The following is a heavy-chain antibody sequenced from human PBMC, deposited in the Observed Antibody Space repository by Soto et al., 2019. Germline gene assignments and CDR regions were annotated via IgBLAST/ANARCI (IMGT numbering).Heavy chain of an antibody. V-gene: IGHV4-59*01. CDR1: GGSISSYY. CDR3: AGSITLRFLEWLKGVLDYYYYGMDV. J-gene: IGHJ6*02. CDR2: IYYSGST. Sequence: SETLSLTCTVSGGSISSYYWSWIRQPPGKGLEWIGYIYYSGSTNYNPSLKSRVTISVDTSKNQFSLKLSSVTAADTAVYYCAGSITLRFLEWLKGVLDYYYYGMDVWGQGTTVTVSS. D-gene: IGHD3-3*01.